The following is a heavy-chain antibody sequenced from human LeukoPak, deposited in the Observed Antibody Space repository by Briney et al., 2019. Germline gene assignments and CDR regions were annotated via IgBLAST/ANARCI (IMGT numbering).Heavy chain of an antibody. CDR2: IRSTANGYAT. J-gene: IGHJ3*02. Sequence: GGSLRLSCAASGFTFSGSALHWVRQASGKGLEWVGRIRSTANGYATAYAASVKGRFTISRDDSKNTAYLQMDSLKTEDTAVYYCAKDLAEDILTGFYLDAFDIWGQGTMVTVSS. D-gene: IGHD3-9*01. V-gene: IGHV3-73*01. CDR1: GFTFSGSA. CDR3: AKDLAEDILTGFYLDAFDI.